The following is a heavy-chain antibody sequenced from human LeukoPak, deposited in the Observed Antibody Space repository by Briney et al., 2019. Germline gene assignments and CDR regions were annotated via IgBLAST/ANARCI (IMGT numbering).Heavy chain of an antibody. D-gene: IGHD2/OR15-2a*01. CDR1: GGSISSSIYY. CDR3: ARAVHLWPWGFEN. J-gene: IGHJ4*01. CDR2: IYYSGST. Sequence: SETLSLTYTVSGGSISSSIYYWGWIRQPPGKGLEWIGSIYYSGSTYYNPSLKSRVTISVDTSKNQFSLKLSSVTAADTAVYYCARAVHLWPWGFENWGPGTLVSVSS. V-gene: IGHV4-39*01.